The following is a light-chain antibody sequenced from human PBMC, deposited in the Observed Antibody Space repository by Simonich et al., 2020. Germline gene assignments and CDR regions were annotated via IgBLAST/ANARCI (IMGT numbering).Light chain of an antibody. J-gene: IGLJ2*01. V-gene: IGLV2-8*01. CDR1: SSDVGGYNY. CDR2: EGR. CDR3: SSYAGSNNYVV. Sequence: QSALTQPPSASGSPGQSVTISCTGTSSDVGGYNYVSWYQQHPGKAPKLMIYEGRKRPSGVPDRCSGSKSGNPASLTVSGLPAEDEAYYYCSSYAGSNNYVVFGGGTKLTVL.